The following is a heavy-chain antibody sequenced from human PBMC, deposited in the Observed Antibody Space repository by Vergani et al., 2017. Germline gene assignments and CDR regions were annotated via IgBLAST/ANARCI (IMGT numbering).Heavy chain of an antibody. J-gene: IGHJ6*02. CDR2: IYPGDSDT. Sequence: EVQLVQSGAEVKKPGESLKISCKGSGYSFTSYWIGWVRQMPGKGLEGMGIIYPGDSDTRYSPSFQGQVTISADKSISTAYLQWSSLKASDTAMYYCARLVYGQQLAAHYYYYYGMDVWGQGTTVTVSS. CDR1: GYSFTSYW. V-gene: IGHV5-51*01. CDR3: ARLVYGQQLAAHYYYYYGMDV. D-gene: IGHD6-13*01.